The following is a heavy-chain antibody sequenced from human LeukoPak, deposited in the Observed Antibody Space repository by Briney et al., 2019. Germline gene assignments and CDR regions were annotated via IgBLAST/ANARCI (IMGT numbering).Heavy chain of an antibody. Sequence: GGSLRLSCSASGFTFSNYAMHWVRQSPGKGPEYVSAISTTGGSTYYADSVKGRFTISRDNSKNTLYLLMNSLRAEDTAVYYCAKFYDILTGYIDYWGQGTLVIVSS. D-gene: IGHD3-9*01. CDR1: GFTFSNYA. CDR2: ISTTGGST. CDR3: AKFYDILTGYIDY. V-gene: IGHV3-64*04. J-gene: IGHJ4*02.